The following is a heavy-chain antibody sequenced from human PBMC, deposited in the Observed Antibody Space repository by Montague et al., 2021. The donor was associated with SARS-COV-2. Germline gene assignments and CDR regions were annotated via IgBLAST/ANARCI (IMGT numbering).Heavy chain of an antibody. D-gene: IGHD3-3*01. V-gene: IGHV4-39*01. CDR2: FYSSGDT. J-gene: IGHJ3*02. CDR3: ALRVTIFGVVMIPDLYHAFDI. CDR1: GGSITSSSYY. Sequence: SETLSLTCTVSGGSITSSSYYWGWIRQPPGKGLEWIGSFYSSGDTSYNPSLKSRVTISVDTSKKEISLNLNSVTAADTAVYYCALRVTIFGVVMIPDLYHAFDIWGQGTVVTVSS.